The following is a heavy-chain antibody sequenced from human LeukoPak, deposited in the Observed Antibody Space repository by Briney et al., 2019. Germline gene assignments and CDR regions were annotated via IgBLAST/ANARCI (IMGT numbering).Heavy chain of an antibody. CDR1: GYSISSGYY. V-gene: IGHV4-61*02. Sequence: SETLSLTCAVSGYSISSGYYWSWIRQPAGKGLEWIGRIYASGSTNYNPSLQSRVTISVDTSKNQFSLKLSSVTATDTAVCYCATSGPATVVTGASFDPWGQGTLVTVSS. CDR2: IYASGST. CDR3: ATSGPATVVTGASFDP. D-gene: IGHD4-23*01. J-gene: IGHJ5*02.